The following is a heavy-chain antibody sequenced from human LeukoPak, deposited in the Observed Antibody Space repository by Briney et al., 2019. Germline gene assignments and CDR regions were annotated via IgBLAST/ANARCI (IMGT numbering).Heavy chain of an antibody. V-gene: IGHV3-23*01. J-gene: IGHJ4*02. CDR2: ISGSGGST. Sequence: ARGSLRLSCAASGFTFSSYAMSWVRQAPGKGLEWVSAISGSGGSTYYADSVKGRFTISRDNSKNTLYLQMNSLRAEDTAVYYCAKAEGYCSSTSCYVYFDYWGQGALVTVSS. D-gene: IGHD2-2*01. CDR3: AKAEGYCSSTSCYVYFDY. CDR1: GFTFSSYA.